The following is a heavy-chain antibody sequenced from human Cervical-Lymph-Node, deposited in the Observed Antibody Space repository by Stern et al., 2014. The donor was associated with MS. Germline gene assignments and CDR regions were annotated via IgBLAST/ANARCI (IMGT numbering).Heavy chain of an antibody. CDR3: AKDRIAARPYYGMDV. J-gene: IGHJ6*02. D-gene: IGHD6-6*01. CDR2: IRGSGGST. CDR1: GFTFSSYA. V-gene: IGHV3-23*04. Sequence: VQLGQSGGGLVQPGGSLRLSCAASGFTFSSYAMSWVRQAPGKGLEWGSGIRGSGGSTYYEDSVKVRFTISRDNSKNTLYLQMNSLRAEDTAVYYCAKDRIAARPYYGMDVWGQGTTVTVSS.